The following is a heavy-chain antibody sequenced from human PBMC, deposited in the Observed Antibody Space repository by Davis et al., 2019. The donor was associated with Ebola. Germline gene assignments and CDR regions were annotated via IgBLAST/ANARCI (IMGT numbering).Heavy chain of an antibody. CDR2: INHHGIT. Sequence: SETLSLTCAVYGGSFSGYYWSWIRQPPGKGLEWMGEINHHGITSYNPSLKSRVSMSVDTSKKQFSLKVTSVTAADTAVYYCARGSRWTDAFDIWGQGTMVTVSS. J-gene: IGHJ3*02. D-gene: IGHD4-23*01. V-gene: IGHV4-34*01. CDR1: GGSFSGYY. CDR3: ARGSRWTDAFDI.